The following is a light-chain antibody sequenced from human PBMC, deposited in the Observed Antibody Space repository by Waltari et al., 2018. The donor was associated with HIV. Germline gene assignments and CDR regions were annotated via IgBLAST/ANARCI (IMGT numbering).Light chain of an antibody. Sequence: ELVFTQSPATLSLSPGERATLSCRASQSVGSYLGWYQQKPGQAPRLLIYDTSNRATVIPARFSGSGSGTDFTLTISSLEPEDFAVYYCQQRSDWPPTFGQGTKVEIK. CDR1: QSVGSY. J-gene: IGKJ1*01. CDR2: DTS. V-gene: IGKV3-11*01. CDR3: QQRSDWPPT.